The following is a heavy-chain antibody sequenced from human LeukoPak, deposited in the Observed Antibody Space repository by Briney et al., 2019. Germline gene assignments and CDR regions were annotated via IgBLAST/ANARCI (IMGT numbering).Heavy chain of an antibody. V-gene: IGHV3-53*01. CDR1: GFTVSSNY. J-gene: IGHJ3*02. CDR2: IYSGGST. D-gene: IGHD4-17*01. Sequence: GGSLRLSCAASGFTVSSNYMSWVRQAPGKGLEWVSVIYSGGSTYYADSVKGRFTISRDNSKNALYLQMNSPRAEDTAVYYCASGDYVAFDIWGQGTMVTVSS. CDR3: ASGDYVAFDI.